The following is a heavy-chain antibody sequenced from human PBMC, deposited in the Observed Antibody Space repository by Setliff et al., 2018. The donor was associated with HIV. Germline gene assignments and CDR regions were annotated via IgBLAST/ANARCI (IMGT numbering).Heavy chain of an antibody. J-gene: IGHJ4*02. CDR1: GGSFSGYY. V-gene: IGHV4-34*01. CDR3: ASLNYYDSSGYYPH. CDR2: INHDRTT. Sequence: SETLSLTCAVDGGSFSGYYGSWIRQPPGKGLEWIGEINHDRTTNYNPSLKSRVTISVDTSKNQFSLKLSSVTAADTAVYYCASLNYYDSSGYYPHSGQGTLVTVSS. D-gene: IGHD3-22*01.